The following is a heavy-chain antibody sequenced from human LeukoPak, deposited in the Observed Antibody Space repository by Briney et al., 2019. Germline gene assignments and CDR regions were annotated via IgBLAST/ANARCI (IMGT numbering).Heavy chain of an antibody. J-gene: IGHJ6*02. Sequence: GGSLRLSCAASGYTFSSYTMNWVSQAPGNGLEWVSSISSGSSYIYYADSLKGRFTISRDNAKNSLYLQMNSLRAEDTAVYYCATLPHMYGGSSTHYFYYGMDVWGQGTTVTVSS. V-gene: IGHV3-21*01. CDR1: GYTFSSYT. CDR2: ISSGSSYI. D-gene: IGHD6-13*01. CDR3: ATLPHMYGGSSTHYFYYGMDV.